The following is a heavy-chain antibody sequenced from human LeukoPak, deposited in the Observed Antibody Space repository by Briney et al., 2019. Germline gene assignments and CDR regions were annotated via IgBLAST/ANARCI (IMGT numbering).Heavy chain of an antibody. J-gene: IGHJ4*02. CDR1: GFTVSSNS. D-gene: IGHD5-12*01. V-gene: IGHV3-53*01. CDR3: AKVVSGYGFFDY. Sequence: GGSLRLSCTVSGFTVSSNSMSWVRQAPGKGLEWVSFIYSDNTHYSDSVKGRFTISRDNSKNTLYLQMNSLRAEDTAVYYCAKVVSGYGFFDYWGQGILVTVSS. CDR2: IYSDNT.